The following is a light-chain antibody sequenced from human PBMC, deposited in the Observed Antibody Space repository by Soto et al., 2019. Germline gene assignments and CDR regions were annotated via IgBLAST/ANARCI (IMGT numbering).Light chain of an antibody. CDR3: PQNYSTSYT. CDR1: QSISSY. J-gene: IGKJ2*01. CDR2: DAS. V-gene: IGKV1-39*01. Sequence: DVQMTQSPSSLSASVGDRVPITCRARQSISSYLNWYQQKPGKAPKLLLYDASSLQSGVPSRFIGSGSGTDFTRTISSLQPEDFATYYCPQNYSTSYTFGQGTKLEIK.